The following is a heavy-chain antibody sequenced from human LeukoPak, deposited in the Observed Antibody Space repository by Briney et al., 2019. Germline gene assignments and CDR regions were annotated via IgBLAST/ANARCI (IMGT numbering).Heavy chain of an antibody. Sequence: ASVKVSCKASGYTFSGYYIHWVRQAPGQGLEWMGWINPNSGDTNYAQKFQGRVTMTRDTSISTAYMELSRLRYDDTAVYYCARVRYRLAETYIDYWGQGTLVTVSS. V-gene: IGHV1-2*02. J-gene: IGHJ4*02. CDR2: INPNSGDT. CDR1: GYTFSGYY. D-gene: IGHD3-16*01. CDR3: ARVRYRLAETYIDY.